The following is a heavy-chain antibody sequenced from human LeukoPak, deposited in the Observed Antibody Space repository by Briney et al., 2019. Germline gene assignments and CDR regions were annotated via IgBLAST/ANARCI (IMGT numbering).Heavy chain of an antibody. CDR3: ARVSYRYSKPDY. CDR1: GFTFSSYS. V-gene: IGHV3-21*01. J-gene: IGHJ4*02. D-gene: IGHD6-13*01. Sequence: PGGSLRLSCAASGFTFSSYSMNWVRQPPGKGREWVSSISSSSSYIYYADSVKGRFTISRDNAKNSLYLQMNSLRAEDTAVYYCARVSYRYSKPDYWGQGTLVTVSS. CDR2: ISSSSSYI.